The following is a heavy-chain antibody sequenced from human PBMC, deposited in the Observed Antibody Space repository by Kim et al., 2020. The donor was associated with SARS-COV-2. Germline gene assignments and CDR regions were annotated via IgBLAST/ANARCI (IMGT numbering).Heavy chain of an antibody. CDR3: AKDWRRGYGYPYYFDY. CDR1: GFTFSSYG. CDR2: ISYDGSNK. D-gene: IGHD5-18*01. V-gene: IGHV3-30*18. J-gene: IGHJ4*02. Sequence: GGSLRLSCAASGFTFSSYGMHWVRQAPGKGLEWVAVISYDGSNKYYADSVKGRFTISRDNSKNTLYLQMNSLRAEDTAVYYCAKDWRRGYGYPYYFDYWGQGTLVTVSS.